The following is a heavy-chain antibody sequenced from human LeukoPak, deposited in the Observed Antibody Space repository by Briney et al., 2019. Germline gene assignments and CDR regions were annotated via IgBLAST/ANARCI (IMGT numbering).Heavy chain of an antibody. Sequence: QAGGSLRLSCAASGFTFSIYEMNWVRQAPGKGLEWISYISSSGSTIYYADSVKGRFTISRDNAKNSLYLQMNSLRAEDTAVYYCARETDSTLFDYWGQGTPVTVSS. CDR2: ISSSGSTI. V-gene: IGHV3-48*03. CDR3: ARETDSTLFDY. J-gene: IGHJ4*02. CDR1: GFTFSIYE. D-gene: IGHD2-2*01.